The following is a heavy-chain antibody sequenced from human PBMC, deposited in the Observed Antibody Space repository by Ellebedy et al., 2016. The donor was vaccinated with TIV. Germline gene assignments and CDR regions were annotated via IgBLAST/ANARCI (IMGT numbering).Heavy chain of an antibody. V-gene: IGHV4-39*01. CDR1: GGSISSYY. D-gene: IGHD3-10*01. J-gene: IGHJ4*02. CDR3: ARHRDDKYYYGSGSFPYYFDY. CDR2: IYYSGST. Sequence: MPSETLSLTCTVSGGSISSYYWGWIRQPPGKGLEWIGSIYYSGSTYYNPSLKSRVTISVDTSKNQFSLKLSSVTAADTAVYYCARHRDDKYYYGSGSFPYYFDYWGQGTLVTVSS.